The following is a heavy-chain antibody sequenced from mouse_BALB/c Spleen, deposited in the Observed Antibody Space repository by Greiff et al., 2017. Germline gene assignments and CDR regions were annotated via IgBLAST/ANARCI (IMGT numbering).Heavy chain of an antibody. J-gene: IGHJ1*01. CDR2: ISDGGSYT. D-gene: IGHD2-1*01. CDR3: AKSTYFDV. V-gene: IGHV5-4*02. CDR1: GFTFSDYY. Sequence: EVKVVEPGGGLVKPGGSLKLSCAASGFTFSDYYMYWVRQTPEKRLEWVATISDGGSYTYYPDSVKGRFTISRDNAKNNLYLQMSSLKSEDTSMSYCAKSTYFDVWGAGTTVTVSS.